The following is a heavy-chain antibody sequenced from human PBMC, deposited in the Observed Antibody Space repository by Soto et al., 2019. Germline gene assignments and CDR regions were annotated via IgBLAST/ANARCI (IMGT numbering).Heavy chain of an antibody. V-gene: IGHV4-61*01. D-gene: IGHD6-6*01. CDR2: IYFSGSS. CDR3: ARHPARASYFDY. Sequence: SETLSLTCTVSGGYVGSGNFYWSWIRQPPGKGLEWIGDIYFSGSSFYNPSLKSRLTISLDMSKNQFSLKLSSVTSADTAVYYCARHPARASYFDYWVQGALVTVSS. CDR1: GGYVGSGNFY. J-gene: IGHJ4*02.